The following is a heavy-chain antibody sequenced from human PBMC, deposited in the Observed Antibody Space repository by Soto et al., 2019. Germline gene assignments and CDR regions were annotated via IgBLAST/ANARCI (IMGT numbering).Heavy chain of an antibody. CDR3: ARDRGCSGGICYRDLGY. V-gene: IGHV3-21*01. J-gene: IGHJ4*02. Sequence: PGGSLRLSCAASGFTFSTYSMNWVRQAPGKGLEWVSSISSSSSYIYYADSVKGRFTISRDNAKNSLYLQMNSLRAEDTAVYYCARDRGCSGGICYRDLGYWGQGTLVTVSS. D-gene: IGHD2-15*01. CDR1: GFTFSTYS. CDR2: ISSSSSYI.